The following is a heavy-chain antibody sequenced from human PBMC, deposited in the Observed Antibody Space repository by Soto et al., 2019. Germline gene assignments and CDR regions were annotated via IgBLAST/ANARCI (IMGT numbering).Heavy chain of an antibody. J-gene: IGHJ6*02. V-gene: IGHV5-51*01. Sequence: GESLKISCKGSGYSFTSYWIGWVRQMPGKGLEWMGIIYPGDSDTRYSPSFQGQVTISADKSISTAYLQWSSLKASDTAMYYCARHIRIAAATHYYYYGMDVWGQGTTLTVSS. CDR3: ARHIRIAAATHYYYYGMDV. CDR2: IYPGDSDT. D-gene: IGHD6-13*01. CDR1: GYSFTSYW.